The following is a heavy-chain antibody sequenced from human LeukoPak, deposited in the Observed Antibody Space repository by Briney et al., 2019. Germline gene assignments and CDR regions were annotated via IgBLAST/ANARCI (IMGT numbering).Heavy chain of an antibody. CDR1: GYTLTDYY. D-gene: IGHD3-10*01. Sequence: ASVKVSCKASGYTLTDYYMHWVRQAPGQGLEWMGWINPNSGGTNFAQKFQGGVTMTRDTSISTVYMDLSRLTSDDTAVYYCAREYSRPLETMVRGKQSRRGWFDPWGQGTLVTVSS. CDR3: AREYSRPLETMVRGKQSRRGWFDP. V-gene: IGHV1-2*02. CDR2: INPNSGGT. J-gene: IGHJ5*02.